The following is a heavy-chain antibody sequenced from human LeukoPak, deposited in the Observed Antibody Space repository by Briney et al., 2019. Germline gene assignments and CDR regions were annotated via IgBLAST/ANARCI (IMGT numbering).Heavy chain of an antibody. V-gene: IGHV3-43*02. D-gene: IGHD3-22*01. CDR2: ISGDGGST. CDR3: AKASLYYYDSSGTDDYYYYYGMDV. CDR1: GFTFDDYA. Sequence: GSLRLSCAASGFTFDDYAMHWVRQAPGKGLEWVSLISGDGGSTYYADSVKGRFTISRDNSKNSLYLQMNSLRTEDTALYYCAKASLYYYDSSGTDDYYYYYGMDVWGQGTTVTVSS. J-gene: IGHJ6*02.